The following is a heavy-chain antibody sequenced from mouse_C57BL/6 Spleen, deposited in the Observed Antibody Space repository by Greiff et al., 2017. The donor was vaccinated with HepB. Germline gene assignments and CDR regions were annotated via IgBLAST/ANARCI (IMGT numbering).Heavy chain of an antibody. Sequence: EVKLMESGGGLVKPGGSLKLSCAASGFTFSDYGMHWVRQAPEKGLEWVAYISSGSSTIYYADTVKGRFTISRDNAKNTLFLQMTSLRSEDTAMYYCASLYYSNYWGQGTTLTVSS. J-gene: IGHJ2*01. CDR1: GFTFSDYG. CDR2: ISSGSSTI. CDR3: ASLYYSNY. D-gene: IGHD2-5*01. V-gene: IGHV5-17*01.